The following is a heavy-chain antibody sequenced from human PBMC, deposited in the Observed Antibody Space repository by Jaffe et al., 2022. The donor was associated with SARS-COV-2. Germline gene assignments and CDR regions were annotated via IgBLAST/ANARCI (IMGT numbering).Heavy chain of an antibody. CDR1: GFTFSSYA. CDR2: LSADGEAT. Sequence: EVQLLESGGGLVPPGGSLRLSCAASGFTFSSYAMGWVRQAPGKGLEWVSSLSADGEATYYADSVKGRFTISRDNSKDTLYLQMNSLRAEDTAMYYCAKYRTVFGVDWFDLWGQGALVTVSP. J-gene: IGHJ5*02. CDR3: AKYRTVFGVDWFDL. V-gene: IGHV3-23*01. D-gene: IGHD3-3*01.